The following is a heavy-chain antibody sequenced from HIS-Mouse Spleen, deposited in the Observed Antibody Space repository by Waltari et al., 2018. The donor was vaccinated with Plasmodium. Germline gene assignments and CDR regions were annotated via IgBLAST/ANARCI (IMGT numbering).Heavy chain of an antibody. D-gene: IGHD1-1*01. Sequence: EVQLVESGGGLVQPGGSLRLSCAASGFPFCSYDMHWVRQAPGKGLEWVSAIGTAGDTYYPGSVKGRFTISRENAKNSLYLQMNSLRAGDTAVYYCARGRWNHAFDIWGQGTMVTVSS. CDR1: GFPFCSYD. V-gene: IGHV3-13*01. CDR3: ARGRWNHAFDI. J-gene: IGHJ3*02. CDR2: IGTAGDT.